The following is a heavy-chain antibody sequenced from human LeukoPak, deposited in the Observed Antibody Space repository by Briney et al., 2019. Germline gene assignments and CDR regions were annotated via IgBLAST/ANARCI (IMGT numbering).Heavy chain of an antibody. V-gene: IGHV3-23*01. Sequence: GGSVRLSCAASGFTFSTFGMHWIRQAPGKGLEWVSAISGRGGSTYYADSVKGRFTISRDNSKNTRYLQMNSLRAEDTAVYYCAKDRTPIAVASVNWFDPWGQGTLVTVSS. CDR1: GFTFSTFG. CDR3: AKDRTPIAVASVNWFDP. D-gene: IGHD6-19*01. CDR2: ISGRGGST. J-gene: IGHJ5*02.